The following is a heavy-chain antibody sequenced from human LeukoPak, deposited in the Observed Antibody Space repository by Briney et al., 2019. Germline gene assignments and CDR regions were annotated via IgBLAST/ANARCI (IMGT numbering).Heavy chain of an antibody. CDR1: GFTFSIYS. CDR3: AKDRGERGYSGYDDY. Sequence: GGSLRLSCAASGFTFSIYSMNWVRQAPGKGLEWVSYITSSSSTIYYADSVKGRFTISRDDAKNSLYLQMNSLRAEDTAVYYCAKDRGERGYSGYDDYWGQGTLVTVSS. J-gene: IGHJ4*02. CDR2: ITSSSSTI. D-gene: IGHD5-12*01. V-gene: IGHV3-48*04.